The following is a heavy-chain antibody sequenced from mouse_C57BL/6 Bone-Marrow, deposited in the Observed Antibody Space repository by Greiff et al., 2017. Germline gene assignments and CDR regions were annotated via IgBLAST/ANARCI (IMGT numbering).Heavy chain of an antibody. Sequence: EVQRVESGGGLVQPGGSLKLSCAASGFTFSDYYMYWVRQTPEKRLEWVAYISTAGGSTYYPDTVKGRYTISRDNAKNTLYLQMSRLTSEDTAIYYGASPYSNYLAGFAYWGQGTLVTVSA. D-gene: IGHD2-5*01. J-gene: IGHJ3*01. CDR2: ISTAGGST. V-gene: IGHV5-12*01. CDR1: GFTFSDYY. CDR3: ASPYSNYLAGFAY.